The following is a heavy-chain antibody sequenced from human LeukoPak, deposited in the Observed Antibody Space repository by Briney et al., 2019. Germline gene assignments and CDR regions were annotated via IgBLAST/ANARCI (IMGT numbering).Heavy chain of an antibody. D-gene: IGHD3-10*01. CDR3: AKDYYSSGSYDTFDY. CDR1: GITLSNYG. CDR2: ISGSGGST. Sequence: GGSLRLSCAVSGITLSNYGISWVRQAPGKGLEWVAGISGSGGSTNYADSVKGRFTISRDNPKNTLYLQMNSLRAEDTAVYYCAKDYYSSGSYDTFDYWGQGTLVTVSS. J-gene: IGHJ4*02. V-gene: IGHV3-23*01.